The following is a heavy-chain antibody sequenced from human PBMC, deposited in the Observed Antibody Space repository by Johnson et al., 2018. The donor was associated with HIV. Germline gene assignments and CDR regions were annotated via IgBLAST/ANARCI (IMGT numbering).Heavy chain of an antibody. CDR2: IYSGGTT. J-gene: IGHJ3*02. D-gene: IGHD5-24*01. Sequence: VQLVESGGGLIQPGGSLRLSCAASGFTVSTNYMSWVRQAPGKGLECVPIIYSGGTTHYADSVKGRFTISRDNSKSTLYLQMNNLRAEDTAMYYCALILARGWLQRGAFDIWGQGKMVTVSS. CDR1: GFTVSTNY. V-gene: IGHV3-53*01. CDR3: ALILARGWLQRGAFDI.